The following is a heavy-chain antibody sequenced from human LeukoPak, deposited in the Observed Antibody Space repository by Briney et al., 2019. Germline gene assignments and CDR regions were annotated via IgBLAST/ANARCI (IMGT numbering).Heavy chain of an antibody. CDR2: FYYIGST. D-gene: IGHD1-26*01. J-gene: IGHJ4*02. CDR1: GGSISSISYY. Sequence: SETLSLTCTVSGGSISSISYYWGWIRQPPGKGLEWIGSFYYIGSTYYNPSLKSRLTISVDTSKNQFSLKLSSVTAADTAVYYCARGGRIVGATPVLDYWGQGTLVTVSS. V-gene: IGHV4-39*01. CDR3: ARGGRIVGATPVLDY.